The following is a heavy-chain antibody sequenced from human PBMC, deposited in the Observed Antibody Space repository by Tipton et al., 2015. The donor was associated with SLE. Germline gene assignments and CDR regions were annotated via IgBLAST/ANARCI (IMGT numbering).Heavy chain of an antibody. J-gene: IGHJ3*02. V-gene: IGHV3-21*03. Sequence: SLRLSCAASGFAISDYNMIWVRQAPGKGLEWVSSIQSGTTYKYYADSVKGRFTISRDDAKNSLFLQLSSLRVDDTAVYYCARGGRKRGYSGYDNAFDIWGQGTMVTVSS. D-gene: IGHD5-12*01. CDR3: ARGGRKRGYSGYDNAFDI. CDR1: GFAISDYN. CDR2: IQSGTTYK.